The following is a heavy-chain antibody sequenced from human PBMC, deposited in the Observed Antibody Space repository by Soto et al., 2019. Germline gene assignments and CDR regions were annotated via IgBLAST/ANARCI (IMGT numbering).Heavy chain of an antibody. D-gene: IGHD2-21*02. J-gene: IGHJ6*02. CDR2: MNPNSGNT. CDR3: ARVVVVTARYYYYYYGMDV. CDR1: GYTFTSYD. V-gene: IGHV1-8*01. Sequence: ASVKVSCKASGYTFTSYDINWVRQATGQGLEWMGWMNPNSGNTGYAQKFQGRVTMTRNTSISTAYMELSSLRSEDTAVYYCARVVVVTARYYYYYYGMDVWGQGTTVTVSS.